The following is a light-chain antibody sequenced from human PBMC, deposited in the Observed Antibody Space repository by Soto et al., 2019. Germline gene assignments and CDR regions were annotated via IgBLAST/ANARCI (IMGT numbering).Light chain of an antibody. CDR3: TSYAGTYSFFYV. J-gene: IGLJ1*01. CDR1: SSDVGAYNY. V-gene: IGLV2-8*01. CDR2: EVS. Sequence: QSALTQPPSASGSPGQSVTISCTGTSSDVGAYNYVPWYQQLPGKAPKLKIYEVSKRPSGFPDRFSGSKSGNTASLTVSGLQAEDEADYYCTSYAGTYSFFYVFGTGTKLTVL.